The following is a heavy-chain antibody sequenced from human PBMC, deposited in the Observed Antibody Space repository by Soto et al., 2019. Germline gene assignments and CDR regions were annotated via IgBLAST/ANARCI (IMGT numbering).Heavy chain of an antibody. J-gene: IGHJ4*02. V-gene: IGHV3-74*01. CDR1: GFFFNDKW. CDR3: ARGGAMGDAH. CDR2: IDGHSGTT. Sequence: PGGSLRLSCTASGFFFNDKWMHWVRQAPGKGLVWVARIDGHSGTTDYADSVRGRFTISRDNAKNTVYLHLNTLTDEDTAVYYCARGGAMGDAHWGQGTLVTVSS. D-gene: IGHD1-26*01.